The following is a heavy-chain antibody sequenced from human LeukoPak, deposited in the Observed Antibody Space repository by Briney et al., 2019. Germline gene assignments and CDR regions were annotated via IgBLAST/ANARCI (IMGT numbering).Heavy chain of an antibody. CDR1: GYTFTDYF. D-gene: IGHD2-15*01. V-gene: IGHV1-2*02. CDR2: INPYSGLT. J-gene: IGHJ4*02. Sequence: ASVKVSCKASGYTFTDYFIHWVRQAPGQGLAWMGWINPYSGLTNYAQKFQGRVTMTRDTSISTAYMELSRLRSDDTAVYYCARIGRSGYWADYWGQGTLVTVSS. CDR3: ARIGRSGYWADY.